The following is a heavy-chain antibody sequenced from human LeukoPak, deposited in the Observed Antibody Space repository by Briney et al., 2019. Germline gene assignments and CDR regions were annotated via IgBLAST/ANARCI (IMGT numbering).Heavy chain of an antibody. CDR1: GFTFDDYA. V-gene: IGHV3-9*01. CDR2: ISWNSGSM. J-gene: IGHJ3*02. D-gene: IGHD6-6*01. CDR3: AKESSSAGSFDI. Sequence: GGSLRLSCAASGFTFDDYAMHWVRQAPGKGLEWVSGISWNSGSMGYADSVKGRFTISRDNAKNSLYLQMNSLRAEDTALYYCAKESSSAGSFDIWGQGTMVTVSS.